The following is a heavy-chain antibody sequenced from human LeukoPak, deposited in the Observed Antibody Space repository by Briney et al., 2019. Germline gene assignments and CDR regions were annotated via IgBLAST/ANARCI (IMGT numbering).Heavy chain of an antibody. CDR2: IYHSGRT. CDR1: GGSVSRGYYY. CDR3: ARQADSSGYYAADY. J-gene: IGHJ4*02. D-gene: IGHD3-22*01. Sequence: SGSLSLTCTVSGGSVSRGYYYWSWIRQPPGKGLEWIGYIYHSGRTNYNPSLKSRVTISVDTSKNQFSLKLSSVTAADTAVYYCARQADSSGYYAADYWGQGTLVTV. V-gene: IGHV4-61*01.